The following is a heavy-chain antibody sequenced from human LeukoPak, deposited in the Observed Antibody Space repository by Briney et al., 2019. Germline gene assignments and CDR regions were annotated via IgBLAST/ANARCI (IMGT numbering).Heavy chain of an antibody. V-gene: IGHV3-21*01. CDR3: ARDRATTDYYYGMDV. CDR1: RFTFSSYS. J-gene: IGHJ6*02. CDR2: ISSSSSYI. D-gene: IGHD4-17*01. Sequence: NPGGSLRLSCAASRFTFSSYSMNWVRQAPGKGLEWVSSISSSSSYIYYADSVKGRFTISRDNAKNSLYLQMNSLRAEDTAVYYCARDRATTDYYYGMDVWGQGTTVTVSS.